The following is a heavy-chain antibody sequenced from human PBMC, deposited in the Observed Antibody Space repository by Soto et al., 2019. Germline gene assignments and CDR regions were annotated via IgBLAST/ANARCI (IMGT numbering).Heavy chain of an antibody. J-gene: IGHJ3*02. V-gene: IGHV4-4*02. D-gene: IGHD3-10*01. Sequence: PSETLSLTCAVSGDSISRSYWWSWVRQLPGKGLEWIGEIYHSGSTIYNPSLQSRVTLSVDKSKNEFSLKMSSVTDADTAVYYCTSKFGQLLDDAFDIWGQGTMVT. CDR1: GDSISRSYW. CDR2: IYHSGST. CDR3: TSKFGQLLDDAFDI.